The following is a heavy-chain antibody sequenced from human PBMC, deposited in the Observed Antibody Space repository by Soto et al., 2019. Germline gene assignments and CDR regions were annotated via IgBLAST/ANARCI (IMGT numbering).Heavy chain of an antibody. J-gene: IGHJ3*02. D-gene: IGHD2-21*01. V-gene: IGHV4-39*01. CDR3: ARPASQAIANDAFDI. CDR1: GGSISSSSYY. Sequence: SETLSLTCTVSGGSISSSSYYWGWIRQPPGKGLEWIGSIYYSGSTYYNPSLKSRVTISVDTSKNQFYLKLSSVTAADTAVYYCARPASQAIANDAFDIWGQGTMVTVSS. CDR2: IYYSGST.